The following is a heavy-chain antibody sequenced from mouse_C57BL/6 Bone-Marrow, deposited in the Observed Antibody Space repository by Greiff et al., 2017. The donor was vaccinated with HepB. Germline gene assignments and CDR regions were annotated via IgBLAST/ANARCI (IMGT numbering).Heavy chain of an antibody. V-gene: IGHV1-74*01. J-gene: IGHJ3*01. CDR2: IHPSDSDT. Sequence: QVKLQQSGAELVKPGASVKVSCKASGYTFTSYWMHWVKQRPGQGLEWIGSIHPSDSDTNYNQKFKGKATLTVDKSSSKAYMQLSSLTSEDSAVYYCAIWVPCAYWGQGTLVTVSA. CDR3: AIWVPCAY. CDR1: GYTFTSYW.